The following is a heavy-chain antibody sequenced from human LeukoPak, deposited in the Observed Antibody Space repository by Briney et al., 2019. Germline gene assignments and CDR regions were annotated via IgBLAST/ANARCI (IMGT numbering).Heavy chain of an antibody. Sequence: SVKVSCKASGYTFTGYYMHWVRQAPGQGLEWMGGIIASFGTANYAQKFQGRVTISADESSGTAYMELSSLRSDDTAVYYCARCGRITMVRGVNYYYYYMDVWGKGTTVTVSS. CDR2: IIASFGTA. CDR3: ARCGRITMVRGVNYYYYYMDV. J-gene: IGHJ6*03. CDR1: GYTFTGYY. V-gene: IGHV1-69*13. D-gene: IGHD3-10*01.